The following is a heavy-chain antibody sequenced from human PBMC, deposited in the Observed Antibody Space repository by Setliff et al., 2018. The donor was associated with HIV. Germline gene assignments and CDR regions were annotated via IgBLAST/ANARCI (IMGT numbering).Heavy chain of an antibody. D-gene: IGHD5-12*01. V-gene: IGHV4-38-2*02. J-gene: IGHJ4*02. Sequence: PSETLSLTCTVSGYSISSNYYWGWIRQSPGKGLEWIGSIYQGGTTYYNPSLKSRVTISIDTSKNQFSLKLSSVTAADTAVYFCAKSSPSIGYISDHWGQGTLVTVSS. CDR3: AKSSPSIGYISDH. CDR1: GYSISSNYY. CDR2: IYQGGTT.